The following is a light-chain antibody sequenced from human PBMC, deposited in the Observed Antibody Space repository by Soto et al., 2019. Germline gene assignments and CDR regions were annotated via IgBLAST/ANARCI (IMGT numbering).Light chain of an antibody. Sequence: EIVLTQSPATLSLSPGERATLSCRASQSVSSNYLAWYQQKPGQPPRLLIYGASSRATGIPGRFSGSGSGTDFTLTISRLEPEDFAVYYCQQYGNSPYTFGQGTKLEIK. CDR3: QQYGNSPYT. V-gene: IGKV3-20*01. CDR1: QSVSSNY. J-gene: IGKJ2*01. CDR2: GAS.